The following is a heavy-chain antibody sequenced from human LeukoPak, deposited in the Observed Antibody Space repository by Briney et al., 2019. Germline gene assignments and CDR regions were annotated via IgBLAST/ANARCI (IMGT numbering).Heavy chain of an antibody. D-gene: IGHD2-15*01. CDR2: IDSSGRYI. V-gene: IGHV3-21*01. J-gene: IGHJ6*02. CDR3: AREKGYASGHYFYYGIDV. Sequence: PGGSLRLSCAASGFTFNIYSMNWVRQAPGKGLEWVSSIDSSGRYIYYANSVKGRFTISRDNAENSLFLHMNSLRAEDTAVYYCAREKGYASGHYFYYGIDVWGQGTTVTVSS. CDR1: GFTFNIYS.